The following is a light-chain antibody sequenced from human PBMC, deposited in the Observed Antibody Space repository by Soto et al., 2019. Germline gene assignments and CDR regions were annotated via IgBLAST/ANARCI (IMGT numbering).Light chain of an antibody. J-gene: IGLJ3*02. V-gene: IGLV2-14*01. CDR1: SSDIGGYNY. Sequence: QSALTQPASVSGSPGQSITISCTGTSSDIGGYNYVSWYQQHPGKAPKLIIFEVSNRPSGVADRFSASKSGNTAALTISGLQAEDEADYYCCSHTSSVNWVFGGGTKLTVL. CDR2: EVS. CDR3: CSHTSSVNWV.